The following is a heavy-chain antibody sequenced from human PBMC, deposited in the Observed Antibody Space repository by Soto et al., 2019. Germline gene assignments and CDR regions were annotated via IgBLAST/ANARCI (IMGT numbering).Heavy chain of an antibody. CDR2: MNSGGSI. CDR3: AKALQYSSSRDYFYYGMEV. CDR1: GFTFSNYS. V-gene: IGHV3-23*01. D-gene: IGHD6-6*01. Sequence: WGSLRLSCAASGFTFSNYSMSWVRQAPGKGLEWVSGMNSGGSIYYADSVKGRFTISRDTSKNMLYLQMNSLRADDTAVFYCAKALQYSSSRDYFYYGMEVWGDETTVSVSA. J-gene: IGHJ6*04.